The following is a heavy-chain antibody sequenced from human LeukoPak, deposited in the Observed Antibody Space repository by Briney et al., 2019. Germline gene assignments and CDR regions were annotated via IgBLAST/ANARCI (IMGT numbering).Heavy chain of an antibody. CDR2: INPNSGGT. Sequence: ASVKVSCKASGYTFTGYYMHWVRQAPGQGLEWMGWINPNSGGTNYAQKFQGRVTMTRDTSISSAFMELSRLKSDDTAVYFCARDREGTDYWGQGTLVTVSS. CDR1: GYTFTGYY. J-gene: IGHJ4*02. CDR3: ARDREGTDY. V-gene: IGHV1-2*02. D-gene: IGHD1-1*01.